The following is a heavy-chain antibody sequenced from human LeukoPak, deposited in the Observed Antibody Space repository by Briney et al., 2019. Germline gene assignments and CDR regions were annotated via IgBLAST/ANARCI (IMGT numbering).Heavy chain of an antibody. D-gene: IGHD1-26*01. J-gene: IGHJ4*02. V-gene: IGHV1-2*02. CDR2: INPNSGGT. CDR3: ARALELLSVFDY. CDR1: GYTFTSYG. Sequence: ASVKVSCKASGYTFTSYGMNWVRQAPGQGLEWMGWINPNSGGTNYAQKFQGRVTMTRDTSISTAYMELSRLRSDDTAVYYCARALELLSVFDYWGQGTLVTVSS.